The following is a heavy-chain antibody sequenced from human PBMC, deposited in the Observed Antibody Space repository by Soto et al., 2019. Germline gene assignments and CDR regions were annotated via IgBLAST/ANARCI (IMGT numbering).Heavy chain of an antibody. CDR3: ARDGFGQFGHFDY. Sequence: QVQLVESGGGVVQPGRSLRLSCAASGFTFSSYGMHWVRQAPGKGLEWVAVIWYDGSNKYYADSVKGRFTISRDNSKNTLYLEMNSLRAEDTAVYYCARDGFGQFGHFDYWGQGTLVSVSS. CDR1: GFTFSSYG. J-gene: IGHJ4*02. D-gene: IGHD3-10*01. V-gene: IGHV3-33*01. CDR2: IWYDGSNK.